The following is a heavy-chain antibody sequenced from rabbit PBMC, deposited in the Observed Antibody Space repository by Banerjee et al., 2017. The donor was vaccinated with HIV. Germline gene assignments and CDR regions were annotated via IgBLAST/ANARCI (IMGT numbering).Heavy chain of an antibody. CDR1: EFSFSSSYY. CDR2: GSGNT. Sequence: QEQLEESGGDLVKPEGSLTLTCTASEFSFSSSYYICWVRQAPGKGLEWIGCGSGNTWYASWAKGRFTISKISSTTVTLQITSLTAADTATYFCARGYGAATGLDLWGPGTLVTVS. D-gene: IGHD6-1*01. J-gene: IGHJ3*01. CDR3: ARGYGAATGLDL. V-gene: IGHV1S45*01.